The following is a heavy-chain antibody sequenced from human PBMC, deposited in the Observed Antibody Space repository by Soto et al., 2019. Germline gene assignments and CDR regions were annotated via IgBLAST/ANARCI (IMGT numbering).Heavy chain of an antibody. Sequence: QVQLVESGGGVVQPGRSLRLSCAASGFTFSSYAMHWVRQAPGKGLEWVAVISYDGSNKYYADSVKGRFTISRDNSKNTLYLQMNRLRAEDKAVYYCAKKNGSSASESLFDYWGQGTLVTVSS. J-gene: IGHJ4*02. D-gene: IGHD6-6*01. V-gene: IGHV3-30-3*02. CDR2: ISYDGSNK. CDR3: AKKNGSSASESLFDY. CDR1: GFTFSSYA.